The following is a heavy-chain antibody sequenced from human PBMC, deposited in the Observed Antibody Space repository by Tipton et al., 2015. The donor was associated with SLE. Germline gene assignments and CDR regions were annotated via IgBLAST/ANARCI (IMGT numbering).Heavy chain of an antibody. D-gene: IGHD1-26*01. V-gene: IGHV4-61*09. J-gene: IGHJ4*02. Sequence: TLSLTCTVSGGSISSGSYYWSWIRQPAGKGLEWIGYIYTSGSTNYNPSLKSRVTISVDTSKNQFSLKLSSVTASDTAVYYCAREGGELLPGDYWGQGTLVTVSS. CDR2: IYTSGST. CDR3: AREGGELLPGDY. CDR1: GGSISSGSYY.